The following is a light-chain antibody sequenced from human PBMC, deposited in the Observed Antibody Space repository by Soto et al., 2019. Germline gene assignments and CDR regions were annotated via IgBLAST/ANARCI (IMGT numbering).Light chain of an antibody. CDR2: GAS. J-gene: IGKJ2*01. CDR1: QRVSSSY. CDR3: QQNGSSPPFT. V-gene: IGKV3-20*01. Sequence: EIVLTQSPGTLSLSPGERATLSCRASQRVSSSYLAWYQQKPGQAPRLLIYGASSRATGIPDRFSGSGSGTDFTLTISRLEPEDFAVYFCQQNGSSPPFTFGQGTKVEI.